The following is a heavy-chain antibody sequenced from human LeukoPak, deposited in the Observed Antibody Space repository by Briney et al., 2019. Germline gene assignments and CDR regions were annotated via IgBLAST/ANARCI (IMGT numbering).Heavy chain of an antibody. CDR2: ISSISGTI. CDR1: GFTFSSYS. CDR3: ARVNPDYGDNHFDY. V-gene: IGHV3-48*01. J-gene: IGHJ4*02. Sequence: GGSLRLSCAASGFTFSSYSMNWVRQAPGKGLEWVSYISSISGTINYADSVKGRFTISGDNARNSLFLQMNSLRAEDTAVYYCARVNPDYGDNHFDYWGQGTLVTVSS. D-gene: IGHD4-17*01.